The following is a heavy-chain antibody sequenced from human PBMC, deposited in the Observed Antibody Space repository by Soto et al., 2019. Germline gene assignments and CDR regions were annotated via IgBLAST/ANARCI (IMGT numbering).Heavy chain of an antibody. CDR1: GGTFSSYA. Sequence: QVQLVQSGAEVKKPGSSLKVSCKASGGTFSSYAISWVRQAPGQGLEWMGGIIPIPETTNYEQKFQGRVTITADESKSTAYMELSSLRSEDTAVYYCARSQGSSTSLEIYYYYYYGMDVWGQGTTVTVSS. V-gene: IGHV1-69*01. J-gene: IGHJ6*02. CDR2: IIPIPETT. CDR3: ARSQGSSTSLEIYYYYYYGMDV. D-gene: IGHD2-2*01.